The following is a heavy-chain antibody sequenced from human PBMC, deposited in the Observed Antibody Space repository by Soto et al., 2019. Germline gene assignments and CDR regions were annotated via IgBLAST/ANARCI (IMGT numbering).Heavy chain of an antibody. J-gene: IGHJ6*02. CDR1: GFTFSSYA. V-gene: IGHV3-30-3*01. CDR2: ISYDGSNK. CDR3: ARVSRYFDWLSPGNYYYYYGMDV. D-gene: IGHD3-9*01. Sequence: QVQLVESGGGVVQSGRSLRLSCAASGFTFSSYAMHWVRQAPGKGLEWVAVISYDGSNKYYADSVKGRFTISRDNSKNTLYLQMNSLRAEDTAVYYCARVSRYFDWLSPGNYYYYYGMDVWGQGTTVTVSS.